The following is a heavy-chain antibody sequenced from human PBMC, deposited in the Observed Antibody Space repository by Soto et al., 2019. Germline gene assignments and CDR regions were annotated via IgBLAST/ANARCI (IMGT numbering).Heavy chain of an antibody. J-gene: IGHJ6*02. CDR2: ISGSGGST. Sequence: GGSLRLSCAASGFTFSSYAMSWVRQAPGKGLEWVSAISGSGGSTYYADAVKGRFTISRHYSKNTLYLQMTSLRAEDTAVYYCAKVTYSTSYYFYCYCIDVWGQGTTVTVSS. D-gene: IGHD6-6*01. CDR1: GFTFSSYA. V-gene: IGHV3-23*01. CDR3: AKVTYSTSYYFYCYCIDV.